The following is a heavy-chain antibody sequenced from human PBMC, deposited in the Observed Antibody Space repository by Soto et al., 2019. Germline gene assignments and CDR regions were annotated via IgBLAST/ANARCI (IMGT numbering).Heavy chain of an antibody. CDR1: GLTFSNSY. CDR2: ITSEGTAT. Sequence: DVQLVESGGGLVQPGGSLRLSCVASGLTFSNSYMHWVRQAPGKGLVWVSHITSEGTATTYADSVKGRFTVSRDNARNTLSLQLTSLRAEETAVYYCARHLILKGEALDIWGQGTMVTVSS. CDR3: ARHLILKGEALDI. V-gene: IGHV3-74*01. J-gene: IGHJ3*02. D-gene: IGHD2-15*01.